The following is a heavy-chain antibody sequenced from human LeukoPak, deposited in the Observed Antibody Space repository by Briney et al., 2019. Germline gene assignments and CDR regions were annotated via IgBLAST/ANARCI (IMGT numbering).Heavy chain of an antibody. Sequence: SETLSLTCTVSGGSIRFGTYYWSWIRQPAGKGLEWIGRIYSSGSTNYNPSLKSRVTISVDTSKNQFSLKLSSVTAADTAVYYCARDPYYYAAFDIWGQGTMVTVSS. V-gene: IGHV4-61*02. CDR2: IYSSGST. CDR3: ARDPYYYAAFDI. D-gene: IGHD3-22*01. CDR1: GGSIRFGTYY. J-gene: IGHJ3*02.